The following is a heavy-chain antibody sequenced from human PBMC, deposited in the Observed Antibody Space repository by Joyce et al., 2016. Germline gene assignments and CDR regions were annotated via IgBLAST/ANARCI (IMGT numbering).Heavy chain of an antibody. CDR1: GLTFSYYS. V-gene: IGHV3-48*04. Sequence: EVQLVESGGGLVQPGGCLRLSGVASGLTFSYYSMNWGRQAPGKGCEWVSYINSGSSSIYYADSVKGRFTISRDNAKNSLYLQMNSLGAEDTAVYYCAVRAGTYSFDCWGQGTLVTVSS. J-gene: IGHJ4*02. CDR2: INSGSSSI. CDR3: AVRAGTYSFDC. D-gene: IGHD1-1*01.